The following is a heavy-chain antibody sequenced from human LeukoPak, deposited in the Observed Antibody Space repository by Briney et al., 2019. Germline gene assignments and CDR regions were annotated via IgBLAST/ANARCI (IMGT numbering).Heavy chain of an antibody. Sequence: GGSLRLSCAASGFTFDDYGMSWVRQAPGKGLEWVSGISWNGGSTGYADSVNGRFTISRDNAKNSLYLQMNSLRAEDTALYYCAREHPLILAFDYWGQGTLVAVSS. CDR3: AREHPLILAFDY. D-gene: IGHD3-16*01. J-gene: IGHJ4*02. V-gene: IGHV3-20*04. CDR2: ISWNGGST. CDR1: GFTFDDYG.